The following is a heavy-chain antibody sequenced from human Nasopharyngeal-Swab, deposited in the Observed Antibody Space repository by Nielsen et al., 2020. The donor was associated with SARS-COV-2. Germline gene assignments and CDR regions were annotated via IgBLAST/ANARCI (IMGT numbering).Heavy chain of an antibody. J-gene: IGHJ5*02. V-gene: IGHV3-23*01. D-gene: IGHD6-13*01. CDR2: IDAGGGNT. CDR1: GFTFSTYA. CDR3: ARVAEAAPGRGIDR. Sequence: GESLKISCAASGFTFSTYAMTWVRQAPGKGLEWVSTIDAGGGNTWYAESVKGRFTISRDNVKNTLFLQMDSLTAEDTAVYYCARVAEAAPGRGIDRWGQGTLVTVSS.